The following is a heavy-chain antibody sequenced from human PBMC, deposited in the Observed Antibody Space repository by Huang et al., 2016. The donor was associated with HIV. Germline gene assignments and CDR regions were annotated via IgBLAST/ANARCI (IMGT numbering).Heavy chain of an antibody. CDR1: GFTFSAYS. Sequence: EVQLVESGGGLVRPGGSLTLSCAASGFTFSAYSMSWVRQGPGKGLEWVSRISGSSTYIYDVDSVKGRFAISRDNAKNLLFLQMNSLRVEDTALYYCARRYNWNYVAHGFDIWGQGTMVTVSS. V-gene: IGHV3-21*06. D-gene: IGHD1-7*01. J-gene: IGHJ3*02. CDR2: ISGSSTYI. CDR3: ARRYNWNYVAHGFDI.